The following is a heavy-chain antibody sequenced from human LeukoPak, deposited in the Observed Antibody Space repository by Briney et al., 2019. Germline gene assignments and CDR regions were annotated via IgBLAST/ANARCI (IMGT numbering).Heavy chain of an antibody. D-gene: IGHD6-25*01. V-gene: IGHV4-38-2*01. CDR1: GYSISSGDY. CDR3: AKNSSAAWFDP. J-gene: IGHJ5*02. CDR2: IYYSGST. Sequence: SETLSLTCVVSGYSISSGDYWGWLRQPPGKGLEWIGSIYYSGSTDYNPSLKSRVTISVDTSKNQFSLKLISVTAADTAVYYCAKNSSAAWFDPWGQVILVTVSS.